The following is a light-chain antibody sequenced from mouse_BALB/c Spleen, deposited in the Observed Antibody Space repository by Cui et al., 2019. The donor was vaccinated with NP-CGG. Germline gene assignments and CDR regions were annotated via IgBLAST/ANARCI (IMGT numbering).Light chain of an antibody. CDR2: GTN. V-gene: IGLV1*01. CDR3: ALWYSNHWV. J-gene: IGLJ1*01. Sequence: QALVTQESALTTSPGETVTLTCRSSTGAVTTSNYANWVQEKPDHLFTGLIGGTNNRAPGVPARFSGSLIGDKAVLITTGAQTEDEAIYFCALWYSNHWVFGGGTKLTVL. CDR1: TGAVTTSNY.